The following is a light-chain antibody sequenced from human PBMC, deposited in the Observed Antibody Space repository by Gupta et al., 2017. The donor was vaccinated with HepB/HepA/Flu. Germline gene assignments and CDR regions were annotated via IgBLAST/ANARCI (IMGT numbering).Light chain of an antibody. J-gene: IGKJ4*01. Sequence: EIVLTQSPGTLSLSPGERATLSCRASQSFSRTFLAWYQQKAGQAPRLLIYGTSSRATGIPDRFSGSGSGTDFTLTINRLEPEDFAVYYCQQYGGSPLTFGGGTKVEIK. V-gene: IGKV3-20*01. CDR2: GTS. CDR3: QQYGGSPLT. CDR1: QSFSRTF.